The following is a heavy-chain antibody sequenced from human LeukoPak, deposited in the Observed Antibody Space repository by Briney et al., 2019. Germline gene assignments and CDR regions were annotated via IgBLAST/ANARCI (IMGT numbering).Heavy chain of an antibody. Sequence: SVKVSCKASGGTFSSYAISWVRQAPGQGLEWMGGIIPIFGTANYAQKFQGRVTITTDESTSTAYMELSSLISEDTAVYYCARVDPSSSSQALDSWGQGTLVTVSS. CDR3: ARVDPSSSSQALDS. CDR1: GGTFSSYA. V-gene: IGHV1-69*05. CDR2: IIPIFGTA. D-gene: IGHD6-6*01. J-gene: IGHJ4*02.